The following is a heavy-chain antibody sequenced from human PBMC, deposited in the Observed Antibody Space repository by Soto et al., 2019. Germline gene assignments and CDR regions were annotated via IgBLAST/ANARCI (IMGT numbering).Heavy chain of an antibody. Sequence: ASVKVSCKASGGTFSSYAISWGRQAPGQGLEGMGGIIPIFGTANYAQKFQGRVTITADESTSTAYMELSSLRSEDTAVYYCARDVTTGIAVAGSYYYYYYMDVWGKGTTVTVSS. CDR2: IIPIFGTA. D-gene: IGHD6-19*01. V-gene: IGHV1-69*13. J-gene: IGHJ6*03. CDR1: GGTFSSYA. CDR3: ARDVTTGIAVAGSYYYYYYMDV.